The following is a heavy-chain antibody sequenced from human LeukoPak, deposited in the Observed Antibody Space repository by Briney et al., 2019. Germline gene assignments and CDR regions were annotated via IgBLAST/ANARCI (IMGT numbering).Heavy chain of an antibody. CDR2: INHSGST. V-gene: IGHV4-34*01. J-gene: IGHJ4*02. Sequence: PSETLSLTCAVYGGSFSGYYWSWIRQPPGKGLEWIGEINHSGSTNYNPSLKSRVTISVDTSKNQFSLKLSSVTAADTAVYYCAREGIVGPTSTWGQGTLVTVSS. CDR1: GGSFSGYY. D-gene: IGHD1-26*01. CDR3: AREGIVGPTST.